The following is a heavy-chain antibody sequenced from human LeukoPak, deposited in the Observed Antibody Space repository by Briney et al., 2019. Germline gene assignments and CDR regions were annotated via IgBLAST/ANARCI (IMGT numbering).Heavy chain of an antibody. J-gene: IGHJ4*02. D-gene: IGHD5-12*01. Sequence: ASVKVSCKASGYTFTGYYMHWVRQAPGQGLEWMGWINPNSGGTNYAQKFQGRVTMTRDTSISTAYMELSRLRSDDTAVYYCATSGIYSGYEVPSYFDYWGQGTLVTVSS. CDR1: GYTFTGYY. CDR3: ATSGIYSGYEVPSYFDY. CDR2: INPNSGGT. V-gene: IGHV1-2*02.